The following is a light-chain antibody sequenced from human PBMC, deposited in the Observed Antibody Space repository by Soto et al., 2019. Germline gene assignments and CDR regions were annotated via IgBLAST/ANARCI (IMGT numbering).Light chain of an antibody. CDR2: DAS. CDR1: QSVAGSD. J-gene: IGKJ4*01. V-gene: IGKV3D-20*01. CDR3: QHYGTSPLT. Sequence: EIVLTQSPATLSLSPGERATLSCGASQSVAGSDLAWYQQKPGLAPKLVIYDASRTATGIPDRFSGSGSGTDFTLTISRLEAEDFAVYYCQHYGTSPLTFGGGTKVEIK.